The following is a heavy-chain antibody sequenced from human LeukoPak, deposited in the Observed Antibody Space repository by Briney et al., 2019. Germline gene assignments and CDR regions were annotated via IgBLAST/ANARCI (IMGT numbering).Heavy chain of an antibody. J-gene: IGHJ4*02. Sequence: GGSLRLSCAASGFTFSYYAMRWVRQAPGKGLEWVAVISYDGSNEYYADSVKGRFTISRDNSKNTLSLQMNTLRPEDTAVYYCARPIDNGSGSYYFDYGGQGTLVTVSS. CDR2: ISYDGSNE. CDR1: GFTFSYYA. V-gene: IGHV3-30-3*01. CDR3: ARPIDNGSGSYYFDY. D-gene: IGHD3-10*01.